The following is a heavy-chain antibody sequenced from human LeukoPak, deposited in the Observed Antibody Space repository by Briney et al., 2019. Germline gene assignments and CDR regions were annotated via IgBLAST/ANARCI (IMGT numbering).Heavy chain of an antibody. V-gene: IGHV1-46*01. Sequence: AASVKVSCKASGYTFTSYYMHWVRQAPGQGLEWMGIINPSGGSTSYAQKFQGRVTMTWDMSTSTVYMELSSLRSEDTAVYYCARDVEELLSGQYATGPFDYWGQGTLVTVSS. CDR3: ARDVEELLSGQYATGPFDY. CDR1: GYTFTSYY. CDR2: INPSGGST. J-gene: IGHJ4*02. D-gene: IGHD1-26*01.